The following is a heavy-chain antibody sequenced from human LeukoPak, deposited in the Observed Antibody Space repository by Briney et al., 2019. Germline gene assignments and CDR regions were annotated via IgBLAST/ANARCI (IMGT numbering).Heavy chain of an antibody. CDR2: IWYDGSNN. J-gene: IGHJ6*01. CDR3: ARAPYYYDSSGYYPTNDYYYYGMDV. CDR1: GFTFSSYG. D-gene: IGHD3-22*01. V-gene: IGHV3-33*01. Sequence: GRSLRLSCAAAGFTFSSYGMYWVWPDQGNGQESEAAIWYDGSNNSYADSVKGRFTISRDNSKNALYLQMNSLRDEDTAVYYCARAPYYYDSSGYYPTNDYYYYGMDVWGQGTTVTVSS.